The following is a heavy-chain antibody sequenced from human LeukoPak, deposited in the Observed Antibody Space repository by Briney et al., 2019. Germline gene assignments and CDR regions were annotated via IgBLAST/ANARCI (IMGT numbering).Heavy chain of an antibody. Sequence: RPSETLSLTCAVYGGSFSGYYWSWIRQPPGKGLEWIGEINHSGSTNYNPSLKSRVTISVDTSKNQFSLKLSSVTAADTAVYYCARYPPTYSSGLSDTFDMWGQGTMVTVSS. D-gene: IGHD5-18*01. V-gene: IGHV4-34*01. J-gene: IGHJ3*02. CDR2: INHSGST. CDR1: GGSFSGYY. CDR3: ARYPPTYSSGLSDTFDM.